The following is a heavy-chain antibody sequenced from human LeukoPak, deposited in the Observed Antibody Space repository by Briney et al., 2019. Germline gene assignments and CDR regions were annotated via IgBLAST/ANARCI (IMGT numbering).Heavy chain of an antibody. CDR1: GFTFSNYG. J-gene: IGHJ4*02. D-gene: IGHD3-16*02. CDR3: AKVSLGLRLGELSLYLPFDY. V-gene: IGHV3-30*18. Sequence: GGSLRLSCAASGFTFSNYGMHWVRQAPGKGLEWVALISYDGGNKYYADSVQGRFTIPRDNSKNTLYLQMNSLRAEDTAVYYCAKVSLGLRLGELSLYLPFDYWGQGTLVTVSS. CDR2: ISYDGGNK.